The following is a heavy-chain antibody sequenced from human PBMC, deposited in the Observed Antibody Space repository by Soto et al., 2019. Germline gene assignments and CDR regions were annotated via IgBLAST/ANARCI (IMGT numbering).Heavy chain of an antibody. V-gene: IGHV3-30*18. J-gene: IGHJ6*02. CDR1: GFTFSRYG. CDR3: AKAGPGGYQLQLYHYYGMDV. Sequence: QVPLVESGGGVVQPGRSLRLSCVASGFTFSRYGMHWVRQAPGKGLEWVALISYDGSNEYYADSVKGRFTISRDNSENALYLHLNSPRTEDTAVYYCAKAGPGGYQLQLYHYYGMDVWGQGTTVTVSS. D-gene: IGHD2-2*01. CDR2: ISYDGSNE.